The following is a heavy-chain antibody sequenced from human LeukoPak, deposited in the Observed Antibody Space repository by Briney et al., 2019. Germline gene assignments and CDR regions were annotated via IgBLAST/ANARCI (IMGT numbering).Heavy chain of an antibody. CDR1: GVSISSGDYY. Sequence: SQTLSLTCTVSGVSISSGDYYWRWIRQPPGRGLEWIGYIFYRESTYYNPSLKSRVTISVDTSKNQFSLKLSSVTAADTAVYYCARGIYGSGSYYKVGGYNWFDPWGQGTLVTVSS. CDR2: IFYREST. J-gene: IGHJ5*02. D-gene: IGHD3-10*01. V-gene: IGHV4-30-4*01. CDR3: ARGIYGSGSYYKVGGYNWFDP.